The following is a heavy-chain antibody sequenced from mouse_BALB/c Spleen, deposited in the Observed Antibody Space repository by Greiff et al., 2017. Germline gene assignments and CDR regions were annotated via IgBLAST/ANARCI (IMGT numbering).Heavy chain of an antibody. V-gene: IGHV3-2*02. J-gene: IGHJ4*01. CDR2: ISYSGST. Sequence: EVQLVESGPGLVKPSQSLSLTCTVTGYSITSDYAWNWIRQFPGNKLEWMGYISYSGSTSYNPSLKSRISITRDTSKNQFFLQLNSVTTEDTATYYCASLNYYAMDYWGQGTSVTVSA. CDR1: GYSITSDYA. CDR3: ASLNYYAMDY.